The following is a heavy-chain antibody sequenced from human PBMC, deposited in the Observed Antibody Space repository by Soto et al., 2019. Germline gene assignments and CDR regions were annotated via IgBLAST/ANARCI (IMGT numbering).Heavy chain of an antibody. J-gene: IGHJ4*02. D-gene: IGHD3-22*01. CDR3: AGDPTGYDDSSGYLD. CDR1: GFTFSSYS. Sequence: EVQLVESGGGLVKPGGSLRLSCAASGFTFSSYSMNWVRQAPGKGLEWVSSISSSSSYIYYADSVKGRFTISRDNAKNSLYLQMNSLRAEDTAVYYCAGDPTGYDDSSGYLDWGQGTLVTVSS. CDR2: ISSSSSYI. V-gene: IGHV3-21*01.